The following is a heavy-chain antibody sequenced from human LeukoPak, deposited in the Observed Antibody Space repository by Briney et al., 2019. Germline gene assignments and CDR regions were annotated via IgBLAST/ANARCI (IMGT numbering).Heavy chain of an antibody. D-gene: IGHD3-22*01. V-gene: IGHV4-61*02. Sequence: PSETLSLTCTVSGGAINSGSYYWSWIRQSAGKGLEWIGRIYTSGTTNSNPSLKSRVTMSLDTSKNQFSLKLSSVTAADTAVYYCAREYYDSNKAPAFDIWGQGTMVTVSS. CDR1: GGAINSGSYY. J-gene: IGHJ3*02. CDR3: AREYYDSNKAPAFDI. CDR2: IYTSGTT.